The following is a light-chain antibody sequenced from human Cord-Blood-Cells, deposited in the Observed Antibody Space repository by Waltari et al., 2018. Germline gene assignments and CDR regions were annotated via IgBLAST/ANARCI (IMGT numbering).Light chain of an antibody. CDR2: GAS. V-gene: IGKV3-20*01. Sequence: EIVLTQTPGTLSLSPGVRATLSCRASQSVSSSYLAWYQQKPGQAPRLLSYGASSRATGIPDRFRGSGSGTDFTLSISRLEPEDFAVYDCQQYGSSPLTFGQGTKVEIK. CDR3: QQYGSSPLT. CDR1: QSVSSSY. J-gene: IGKJ1*01.